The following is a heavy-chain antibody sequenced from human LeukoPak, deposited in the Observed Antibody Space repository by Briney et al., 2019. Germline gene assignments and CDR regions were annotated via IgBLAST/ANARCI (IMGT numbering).Heavy chain of an antibody. J-gene: IGHJ4*02. CDR1: GFTFSNYA. CDR3: ARDQGGLGY. CDR2: ISVSGGST. Sequence: GGSLRLSCAASGFTFSNYAMSWVRQAPGEGLEWVSSISVSGGSTFYADSVKGRFTISRDNAKNSLYLQMNSLRAEDTAVYYCARDQGGLGYWGQGTLVTVSS. V-gene: IGHV3-23*01. D-gene: IGHD3-16*01.